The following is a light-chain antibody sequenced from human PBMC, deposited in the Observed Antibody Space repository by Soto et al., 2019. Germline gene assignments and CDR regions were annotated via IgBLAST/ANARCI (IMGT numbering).Light chain of an antibody. CDR2: GAS. J-gene: IGKJ2*01. V-gene: IGKV1-39*01. Sequence: DIQMTQSPSSLSASVGDRVTITCRASQSIRRFLNWYQQKPGKAPKLLFYGASSLQSGVPSRFSGSGSGTEFTLTISSLQPEDFATYYCHQSYSTRVFGQGTKLEIK. CDR1: QSIRRF. CDR3: HQSYSTRV.